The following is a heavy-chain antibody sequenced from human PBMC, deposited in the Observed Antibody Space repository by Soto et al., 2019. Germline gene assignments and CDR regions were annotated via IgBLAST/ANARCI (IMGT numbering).Heavy chain of an antibody. D-gene: IGHD3-22*01. Sequence: SVQVSCKASGGTFSSYAISWVRQAPGQGLEWMGGIIPIFGTANYAQKFQGRDTITEDKSTSTAYMELSILRSEDTAGSYCASARITMIVVVMTSAFAIWGQGTMVTVSS. V-gene: IGHV1-69*06. CDR1: GGTFSSYA. J-gene: IGHJ3*02. CDR3: ASARITMIVVVMTSAFAI. CDR2: IIPIFGTA.